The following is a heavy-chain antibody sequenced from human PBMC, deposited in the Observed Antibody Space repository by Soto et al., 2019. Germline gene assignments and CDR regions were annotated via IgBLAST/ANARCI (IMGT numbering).Heavy chain of an antibody. Sequence: EVQLVESGGGLIQPGGSLRLSCAASGFTVSSNYRSWVRQAPGKGLEWVSVIYSGGSTYYADSVKGRFTISRDNSKTTLYLQMNSLRAEDTAVYYFARDRVESGYPEYFQHCGQGTLVTVSS. CDR1: GFTVSSNY. CDR2: IYSGGST. J-gene: IGHJ1*01. CDR3: ARDRVESGYPEYFQH. V-gene: IGHV3-53*01. D-gene: IGHD3-22*01.